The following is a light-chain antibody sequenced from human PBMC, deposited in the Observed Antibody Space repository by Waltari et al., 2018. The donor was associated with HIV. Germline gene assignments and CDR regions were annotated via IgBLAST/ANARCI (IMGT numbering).Light chain of an antibody. CDR2: AAS. CDR3: QESYIIPLT. CDR1: QSISSY. Sequence: DIQITQSPSSLSASVEDRVTITCRASQSISSYLNWYQQKPGKAPKLLIYAASSLQSGVPSRFSGSGSGTDFTLTISSLQPEDFATYYCQESYIIPLTFGGGTKVEIK. V-gene: IGKV1-39*01. J-gene: IGKJ4*01.